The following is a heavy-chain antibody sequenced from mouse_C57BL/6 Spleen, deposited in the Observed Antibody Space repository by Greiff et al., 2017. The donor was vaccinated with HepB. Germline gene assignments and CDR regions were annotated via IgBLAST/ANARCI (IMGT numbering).Heavy chain of an antibody. J-gene: IGHJ3*01. D-gene: IGHD2-2*01. Sequence: EVHLVESGPGLVKPSQSLSLTCSVTGYSITSGYYWNWIRQFPGNKLEWMGYISYDGSNNYNPSLKNRISITRDTSKNQFFLKLNSVTTEDTATYYCALYYGYDGGPYWGQGTLVTVSA. V-gene: IGHV3-6*01. CDR2: ISYDGSN. CDR1: GYSITSGYY. CDR3: ALYYGYDGGPY.